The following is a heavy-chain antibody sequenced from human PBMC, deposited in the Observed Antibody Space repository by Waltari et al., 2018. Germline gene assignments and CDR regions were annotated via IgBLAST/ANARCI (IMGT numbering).Heavy chain of an antibody. J-gene: IGHJ4*02. V-gene: IGHV3-53*02. D-gene: IGHD3-3*02. Sequence: DVRLVATGGGLIQPGGSLRLSCAASGFIVNNYYLPWVFQAPGKGLEWVSVIYSGGPTYYADSVKGRFTISRDNSKNTLYRQMNNLRADDTAVYFCARSTIENIRDGLEYWGQGALVTVSS. CDR3: ARSTIENIRDGLEY. CDR2: IYSGGPT. CDR1: GFIVNNYY.